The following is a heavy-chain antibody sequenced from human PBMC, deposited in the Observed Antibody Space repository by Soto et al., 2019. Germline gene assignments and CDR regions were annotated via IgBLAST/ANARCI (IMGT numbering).Heavy chain of an antibody. V-gene: IGHV1-18*04. D-gene: IGHD6-6*01. Sequence: ASVKVSCKAPADTFTSYYIHWVRQAPGHGLEWMGWINPNDGNTKYAQTLQGRVTMTTDTSTSTAYMELRSLRSEDTAVYYCARGDSSSSGVGPYYYYGMDVWGQGTTVTASS. CDR1: ADTFTSYY. CDR2: INPNDGNT. CDR3: ARGDSSSSGVGPYYYYGMDV. J-gene: IGHJ6*02.